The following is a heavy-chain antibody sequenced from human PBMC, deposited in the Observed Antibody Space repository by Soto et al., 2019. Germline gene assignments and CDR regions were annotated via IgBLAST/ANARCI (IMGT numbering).Heavy chain of an antibody. Sequence: GGSLRLSCAASGFTFSSYAMSWVRQAPGKGLEWVAAISGNGGDTYYLESVKGRFTISRDNAKKTLYLQMNSLRAEDTAVYYCAGGTGWTSDTWGQGTLVTVSS. CDR2: ISGNGGDT. V-gene: IGHV3-23*01. CDR3: AGGTGWTSDT. J-gene: IGHJ5*02. CDR1: GFTFSSYA. D-gene: IGHD6-19*01.